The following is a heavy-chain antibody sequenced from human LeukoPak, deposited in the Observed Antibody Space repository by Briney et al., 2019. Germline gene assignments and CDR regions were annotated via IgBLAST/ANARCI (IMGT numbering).Heavy chain of an antibody. V-gene: IGHV3-33*01. CDR1: GLSFNSYG. CDR2: IWYDGTNK. CDR3: ARVSESGNSDY. D-gene: IGHD4-23*01. Sequence: GGSLRLSCAASGLSFNSYGMHWVRQAPGKGLEWVAVIWYDGTNKYYADSVKGRFTISRDTSNNMLYLQMNSLRAEDTAVYYCARVSESGNSDYWGQGTLVTVSS. J-gene: IGHJ4*02.